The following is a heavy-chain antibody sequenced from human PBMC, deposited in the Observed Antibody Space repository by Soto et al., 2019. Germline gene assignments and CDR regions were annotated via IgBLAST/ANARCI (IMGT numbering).Heavy chain of an antibody. CDR3: ARSRTGTTYGGMDV. Sequence: GGSLRLSCAASGFSFSTFEMSWVRQGPGRGLEWVSVIHSGGDTHYADSVRGRFTISRDNSKNTLYLRMNSLRAEDTAVYYCARSRTGTTYGGMDVWGQGTTVTVSS. D-gene: IGHD1-7*01. J-gene: IGHJ6*02. CDR2: IHSGGDT. V-gene: IGHV3-66*01. CDR1: GFSFSTFE.